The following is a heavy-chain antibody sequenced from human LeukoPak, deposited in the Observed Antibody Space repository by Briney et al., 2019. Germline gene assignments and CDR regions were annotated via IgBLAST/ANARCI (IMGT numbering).Heavy chain of an antibody. V-gene: IGHV4-31*03. CDR1: GGSISSGVAY. CDR2: IYYSGST. J-gene: IGHJ3*02. CDR3: ATSGYGRDAFDI. Sequence: SQTLSLTCTDSGGSISSGVAYWSWIRQHPGKGLEWIGYIYYSGSTYYNPSLKSRVTISVDTPKNQFSLKLTSVTAADTAVYYCATSGYGRDAFDIWGQGTMVTVSS. D-gene: IGHD5-12*01.